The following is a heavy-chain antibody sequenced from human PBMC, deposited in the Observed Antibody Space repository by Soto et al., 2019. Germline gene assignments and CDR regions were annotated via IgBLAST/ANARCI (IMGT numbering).Heavy chain of an antibody. CDR3: ARAPDTAPDYYYGMDV. V-gene: IGHV4-31*03. J-gene: IGHJ6*02. Sequence: SETLSLTCTVSGGSISSGGYYWSWIRQHPGKGLEWIGYIYYSGSTYYNPSLKSRVTISVDTSKNQFSLKLSSVTAADTAVYYCARAPDTAPDYYYGMDVWGQGTTVTVSS. CDR2: IYYSGST. CDR1: GGSISSGGYY. D-gene: IGHD5-18*01.